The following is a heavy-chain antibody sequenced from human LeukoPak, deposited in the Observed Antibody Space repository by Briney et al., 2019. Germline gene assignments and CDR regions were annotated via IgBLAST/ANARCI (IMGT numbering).Heavy chain of an antibody. D-gene: IGHD6-19*01. CDR1: GYNFNKYW. CDR3: ARLDSAGYSSGWYGMDV. Sequence: GESLKISCQGFGYNFNKYWIGWVRQLPGKGLEWMGIIYPGDSDTRYSPSFQGQVTISADKSISTAYLQWSSLKASDTAMYYCARLDSAGYSSGWYGMDVWGQGTTVTVSS. CDR2: IYPGDSDT. V-gene: IGHV5-51*01. J-gene: IGHJ6*02.